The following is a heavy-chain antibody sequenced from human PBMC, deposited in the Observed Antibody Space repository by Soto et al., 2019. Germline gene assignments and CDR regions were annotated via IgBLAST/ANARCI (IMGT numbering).Heavy chain of an antibody. CDR1: GDSISSDY. J-gene: IGHJ4*02. D-gene: IGHD6-19*01. Sequence: SETLSLTCTVSGDSISSDYWSWIRQPPGRGLEWIGYIFYSGSTNYNPSLKSRVTMSADRSKNHFSLKLTSVTAADTAVYYCARGDRSGWHRPGYFDYWGQGTLVTVSS. V-gene: IGHV4-59*01. CDR2: IFYSGST. CDR3: ARGDRSGWHRPGYFDY.